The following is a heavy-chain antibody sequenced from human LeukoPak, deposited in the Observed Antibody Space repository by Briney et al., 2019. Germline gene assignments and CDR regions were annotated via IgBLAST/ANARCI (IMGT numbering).Heavy chain of an antibody. CDR3: AKDGYNPQTHDYYFDY. CDR2: IYYSGST. Sequence: PSETLSLTCTVSGGSISSGGYYWSWIRQHPGKGLEWIGYIYYSGSTYYNPSLKSRVTISVDTSKNQFSLKLSSVTAADTAVYYCAKDGYNPQTHDYYFDYWGQGTLVTVSS. J-gene: IGHJ4*02. D-gene: IGHD5-24*01. CDR1: GGSISSGGYY. V-gene: IGHV4-31*03.